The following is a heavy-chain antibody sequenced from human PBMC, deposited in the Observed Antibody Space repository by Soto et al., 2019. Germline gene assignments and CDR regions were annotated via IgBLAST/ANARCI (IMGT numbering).Heavy chain of an antibody. D-gene: IGHD3-3*01. V-gene: IGHV4-34*01. J-gene: IGHJ4*02. Sequence: SETLSLTCAVYGGSFSGYYWSWIRQPPGKGLEWIGEINHSGSTNYNPSLKSRVTISVDTSKNQFSLKLSSVTAADTAVYYCARMSDFWSGYYVVYFDYWGQGTLVTVSS. CDR1: GGSFSGYY. CDR2: INHSGST. CDR3: ARMSDFWSGYYVVYFDY.